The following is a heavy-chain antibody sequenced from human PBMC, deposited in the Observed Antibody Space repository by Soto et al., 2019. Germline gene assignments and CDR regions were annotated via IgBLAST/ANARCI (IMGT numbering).Heavy chain of an antibody. J-gene: IGHJ5*02. D-gene: IGHD1-7*01. CDR3: ARNNWNYHGIDP. CDR1: GGSISSGGYY. V-gene: IGHV4-31*03. CDR2: IYYSGST. Sequence: SQTLSLTCTVSGGSISSGGYYWSWIRQHPGKGLEWIGYIYYSGSTYYNPSLKSRVTISVDTSKNQFSLKLSSVTAADTAVYYCARNNWNYHGIDPWGQGTLVTVSS.